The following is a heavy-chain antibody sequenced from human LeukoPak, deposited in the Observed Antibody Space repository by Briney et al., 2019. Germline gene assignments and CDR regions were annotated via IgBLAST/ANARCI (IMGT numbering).Heavy chain of an antibody. J-gene: IGHJ4*02. Sequence: KSSETLSVTCTDSGGSISSYYWSWIRQPPRKGLEWTGDIYYSGSSNYNPSLKSRVTISVDTSKNQFSLELSSVTAADTAVYYCATVTTWGPGIFYFDYWGQGTLVTVSS. CDR3: ATVTTWGPGIFYFDY. CDR2: IYYSGSS. V-gene: IGHV4-59*08. D-gene: IGHD4-17*01. CDR1: GGSISSYY.